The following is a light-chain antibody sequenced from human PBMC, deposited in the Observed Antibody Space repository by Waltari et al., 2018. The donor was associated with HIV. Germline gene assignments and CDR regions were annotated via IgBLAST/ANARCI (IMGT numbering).Light chain of an antibody. CDR2: EVN. Sequence: QSALTQPASVSGSPGQSITISCTGTTSDLGTYNSVSWYQQHPGEAPKLIIYEVNNRPSGVSTRFSGSKSGNTASLTISGLQAEDEGDYFCSSFASTRTLIFGGGTELTVL. J-gene: IGLJ2*01. CDR3: SSFASTRTLI. CDR1: TSDLGTYNS. V-gene: IGLV2-14*01.